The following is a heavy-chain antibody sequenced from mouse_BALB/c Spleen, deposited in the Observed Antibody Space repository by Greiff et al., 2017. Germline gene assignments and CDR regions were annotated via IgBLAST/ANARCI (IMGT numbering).Heavy chain of an antibody. CDR1: GSSFTAYN. D-gene: IGHD2-4*01. Sequence: VQLQPSGPELVQPGASVKVSCKASGSSFTAYNMYWVQQSHGKSLEWIGYIDPYNGGTSYNQKFKGKATLTVDKSSRTAFMHLNSLTSEDSAVYYWAGSTMITSWFAYWGQGTLGTVSA. V-gene: IGHV1S135*01. CDR3: AGSTMITSWFAY. CDR2: IDPYNGGT. J-gene: IGHJ3*01.